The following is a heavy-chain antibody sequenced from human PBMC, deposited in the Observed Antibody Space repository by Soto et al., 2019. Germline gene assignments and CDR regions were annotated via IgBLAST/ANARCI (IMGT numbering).Heavy chain of an antibody. V-gene: IGHV1-69*01. D-gene: IGHD6-6*01. J-gene: IGHJ2*01. CDR1: GGTFSSYA. Sequence: QVQLVQSGAEVKKPGSSVKVSCKASGGTFSSYAISWVRQAPGQGLEWMGGIIPIFGTANYAQKFQGRVTITADESTRTASMETSSLRSEDTAVDYCAIEPRTTGQLPCRAPPPNWYFDLWGRGTLVTVSS. CDR3: AIEPRTTGQLPCRAPPPNWYFDL. CDR2: IIPIFGTA.